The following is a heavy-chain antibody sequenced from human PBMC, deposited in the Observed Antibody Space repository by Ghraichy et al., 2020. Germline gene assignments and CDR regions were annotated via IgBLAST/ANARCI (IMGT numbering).Heavy chain of an antibody. CDR3: ARGDDWNYSDGTKAFDI. CDR2: IIPIFGTA. J-gene: IGHJ3*02. V-gene: IGHV1-69*13. CDR1: GGTFSSYA. D-gene: IGHD1-7*01. Sequence: SVKVSCKASGGTFSSYAISWVRQAPGQGLEWMGGIIPIFGTANYAQKFQGRVTITADESTSTAYMELSSLRSEDTAVYYCARGDDWNYSDGTKAFDIWGQGTMVTVSS.